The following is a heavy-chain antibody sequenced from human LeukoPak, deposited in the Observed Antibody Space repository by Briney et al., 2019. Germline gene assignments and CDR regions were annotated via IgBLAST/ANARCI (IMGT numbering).Heavy chain of an antibody. CDR1: GFTFSNAW. J-gene: IGHJ4*02. D-gene: IGHD3-22*01. Sequence: GGSLRLSCAASGFTFSNAWMSWVRQAPGKGLEWVGRIKSKTDGGTTDYAAPVKGRFTISRDDSKNTLYLQVNSLKTEDTAVYYCTTASGFTTYYYDSSGYPDYWGQGTLVTVSS. V-gene: IGHV3-15*01. CDR2: IKSKTDGGTT. CDR3: TTASGFTTYYYDSSGYPDY.